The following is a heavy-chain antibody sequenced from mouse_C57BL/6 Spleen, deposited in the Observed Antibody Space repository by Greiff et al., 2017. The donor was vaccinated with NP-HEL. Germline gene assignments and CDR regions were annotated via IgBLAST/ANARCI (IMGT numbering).Heavy chain of an antibody. J-gene: IGHJ4*01. V-gene: IGHV1-80*01. CDR1: GYAFSSYW. D-gene: IGHD1-1*01. Sequence: QVQLQQSGAELVKPGASVKISCKASGYAFSSYWMNWVKQRPGKGLEWIGQIYPGDGDTNYNGKFKGKATLTADKSSSTAYMQLSSLTSEDSAVYFCARRATVVATDYAMDYWGQGTSVTVSS. CDR3: ARRATVVATDYAMDY. CDR2: IYPGDGDT.